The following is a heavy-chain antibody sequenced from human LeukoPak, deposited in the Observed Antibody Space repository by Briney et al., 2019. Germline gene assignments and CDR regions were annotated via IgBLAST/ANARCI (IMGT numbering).Heavy chain of an antibody. CDR2: SSAYNGNT. D-gene: IGHD6-6*01. V-gene: IGHV1-18*01. J-gene: IGHJ4*02. CDR1: VYTVTIYG. Sequence: ASVKLSCKASVYTVTIYGISWVRHAPGQGLEWMGWSSAYNGNTNYAQKLQGRVTMTTDTSTSTAYMELRSLRSDDTAVYYCARDSADGVYSLDYWGQGTLVTVSS. CDR3: ARDSADGVYSLDY.